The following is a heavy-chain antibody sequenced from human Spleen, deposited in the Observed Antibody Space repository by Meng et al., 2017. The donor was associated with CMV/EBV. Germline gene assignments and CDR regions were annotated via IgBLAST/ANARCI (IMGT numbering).Heavy chain of an antibody. CDR1: GFTFSSYS. CDR2: ISSSSYI. J-gene: IGHJ5*02. D-gene: IGHD1-26*01. Sequence: GESLKISCAASGFTFSSYSMNWVRQAPGKGLEWVSSISSSSYIYYADSVKGRFTISRDNAKNSLYLQMNSLRVEDTAVYYCARGPGARFDPWGQGTLVTVSS. CDR3: ARGPGARFDP. V-gene: IGHV3-21*01.